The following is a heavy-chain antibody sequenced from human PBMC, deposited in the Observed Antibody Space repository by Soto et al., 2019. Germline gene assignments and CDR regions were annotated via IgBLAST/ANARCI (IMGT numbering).Heavy chain of an antibody. J-gene: IGHJ6*03. Sequence: ASVKVSCKASGYTFTGYYMHWVRQAPGQGLEWMGWINPNSGGTNYAQKFQGWVTMTRDTSISTAYMELSRLRSDDTAVYYCAREGAIFGPHYYLDVSGKGTTVTVSS. D-gene: IGHD3-3*01. V-gene: IGHV1-2*04. CDR3: AREGAIFGPHYYLDV. CDR1: GYTFTGYY. CDR2: INPNSGGT.